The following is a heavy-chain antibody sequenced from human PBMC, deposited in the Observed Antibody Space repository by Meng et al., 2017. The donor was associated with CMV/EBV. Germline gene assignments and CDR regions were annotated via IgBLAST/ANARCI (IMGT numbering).Heavy chain of an antibody. CDR3: ARDLMNCSSTSCANWFDP. Sequence: QVTRTEPGPGLVKPSETLSLTCTASGGSISSYYWSWIRQPAGKGLEWIGRIYTSGSTNYNPSLKSRVTMSVDTSKNQFSLKLSSVTAADTAVYYCARDLMNCSSTSCANWFDPWGQGTLVTVSS. CDR2: IYTSGST. D-gene: IGHD2-2*01. CDR1: GGSISSYY. V-gene: IGHV4-4*07. J-gene: IGHJ5*02.